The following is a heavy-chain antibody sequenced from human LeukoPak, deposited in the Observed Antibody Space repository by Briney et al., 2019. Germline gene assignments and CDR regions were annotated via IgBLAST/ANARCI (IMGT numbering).Heavy chain of an antibody. CDR2: IKQDGSEK. CDR1: GFSFSTSA. Sequence: GGSLRLSCAASGFSFSTSAMTWVRQAPGKGLEWVANIKQDGSEKNYLDSVKGRFTISRDNAKNSLYLQMSSLRAEDTALYYCARDPWVGEYGAFDIWGQGTMVTVSS. CDR3: ARDPWVGEYGAFDI. D-gene: IGHD3-10*01. J-gene: IGHJ3*02. V-gene: IGHV3-7*01.